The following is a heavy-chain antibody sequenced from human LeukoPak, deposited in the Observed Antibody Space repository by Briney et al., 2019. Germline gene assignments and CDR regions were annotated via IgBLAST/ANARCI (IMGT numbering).Heavy chain of an antibody. V-gene: IGHV4-34*01. CDR3: ARADWGDFDY. CDR1: GGSFSGYY. J-gene: IGHJ4*02. CDR2: INHSGST. Sequence: SETLSLTCAVYGGSFSGYYWSWIRQPPGKGLEWIGEINHSGSTNYNPSLKSRVTISVDTSKNQFFLKLSSVTAADTAVYYCARADWGDFDYWGQGTLVTVSS. D-gene: IGHD3-16*01.